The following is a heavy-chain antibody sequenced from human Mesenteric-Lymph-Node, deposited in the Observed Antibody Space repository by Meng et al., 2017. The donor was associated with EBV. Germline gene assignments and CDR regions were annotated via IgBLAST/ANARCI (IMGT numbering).Heavy chain of an antibody. CDR2: INHSGST. CDR1: XGSFSGYY. V-gene: IGHV4-34*01. Sequence: QVQLQQWGAGLLKPSXXLSLTCAAYXGSFSGYYWSWIRQPPGKGLEWIGEINHSGSTNYNPSLKSRVTISVDTSKNQFSLKLSSVTAADTAVYYCARGNEYCSGGSCTQNWFDPWGQGTLVSVSS. CDR3: ARGNEYCSGGSCTQNWFDP. D-gene: IGHD2-15*01. J-gene: IGHJ5*02.